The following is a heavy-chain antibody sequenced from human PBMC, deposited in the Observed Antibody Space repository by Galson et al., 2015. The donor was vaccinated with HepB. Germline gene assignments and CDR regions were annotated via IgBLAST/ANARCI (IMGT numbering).Heavy chain of an antibody. V-gene: IGHV5-10-1*01. CDR3: ARHAGSSSWWYWFDP. CDR2: IDPSDSYT. Sequence: QSGAEVKKPGESLKISCKGSGYSFTSYWIGWVRQMPGKGLEWMGRIDPSDSYTNYSPSFQGHVTISADKSISTAYLQWSSLKASDTAMYYCARHAGSSSWWYWFDPWGQGTLVTVSS. CDR1: GYSFTSYW. D-gene: IGHD6-13*01. J-gene: IGHJ5*02.